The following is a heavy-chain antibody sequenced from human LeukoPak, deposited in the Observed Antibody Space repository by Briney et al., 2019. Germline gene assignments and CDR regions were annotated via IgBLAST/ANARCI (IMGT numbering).Heavy chain of an antibody. D-gene: IGHD6-19*01. CDR3: ARDLADSSGWDNLDY. CDR2: IYYSGST. CDR1: GGSISSYY. V-gene: IGHV4-59*01. Sequence: SETLSLTCTVSGGSISSYYWSWLRQPPGKGLEWIGYIYYSGSTNYNPSLKSRVTISVDTSKNQFSLKLSSVTAADTAVYYCARDLADSSGWDNLDYWSQGTLVTVSS. J-gene: IGHJ4*02.